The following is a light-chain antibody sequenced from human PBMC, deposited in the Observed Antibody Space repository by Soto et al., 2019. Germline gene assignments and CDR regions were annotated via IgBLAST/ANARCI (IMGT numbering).Light chain of an antibody. CDR3: QSYDSTLSARYV. V-gene: IGLV1-40*01. J-gene: IGLJ1*01. CDR1: SSNIGAGYD. CDR2: GNI. Sequence: SVLTQPPSVSGAPGQRVTISCTGISSNIGAGYDVHWYQQRPGTAPKLLIFGNINRPSGVPDRFSGSKSGTSASLAITGLQAEDEGDYYCQSYDSTLSARYVFGTGTKVTVL.